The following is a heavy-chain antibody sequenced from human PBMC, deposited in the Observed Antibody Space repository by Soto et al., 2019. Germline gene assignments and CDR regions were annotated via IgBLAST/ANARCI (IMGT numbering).Heavy chain of an antibody. D-gene: IGHD3-22*01. J-gene: IGHJ4*02. V-gene: IGHV1-69*01. Sequence: QVQLVQSGAEVKKPGSSVKVSCKASGGTFSSYAISWVRQAPGQGLEWMGGIIPIFGTANYAQKFQGRVTITADESTSTAYMELSSLRYEDTAVYYGARGRDYYDSMGQYFDYWGQGTLVTVSS. CDR1: GGTFSSYA. CDR2: IIPIFGTA. CDR3: ARGRDYYDSMGQYFDY.